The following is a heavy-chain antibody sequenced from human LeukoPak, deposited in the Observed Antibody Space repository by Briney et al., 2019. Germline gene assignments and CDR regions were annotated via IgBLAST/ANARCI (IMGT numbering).Heavy chain of an antibody. CDR3: ARESRNWFDP. CDR1: GGSISSYC. Sequence: SETLSLTCTVSGGSISSYCWSWIRQPPGKGLEWIGYIYYSGSTNYNPSLKSRVTISVDTSKNQFSLKLSSVTAADTAVYYCARESRNWFDPWGQGTLVTVSS. CDR2: IYYSGST. V-gene: IGHV4-59*01. J-gene: IGHJ5*02.